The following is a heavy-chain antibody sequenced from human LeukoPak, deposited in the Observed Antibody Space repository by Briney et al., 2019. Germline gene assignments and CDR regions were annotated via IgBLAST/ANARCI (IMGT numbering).Heavy chain of an antibody. Sequence: SGESLKISCKGSGYSFSNSWIGRVRQMPGKGLEWMGIIYPGDSDTRYGPSFQGQVTISADKSISTAYLQWSSLQASDTAMYYCARPRLGSGSSSDALDIWGQGTMVTVSS. J-gene: IGHJ3*02. D-gene: IGHD2-15*01. CDR3: ARPRLGSGSSSDALDI. CDR1: GYSFSNSW. CDR2: IYPGDSDT. V-gene: IGHV5-51*01.